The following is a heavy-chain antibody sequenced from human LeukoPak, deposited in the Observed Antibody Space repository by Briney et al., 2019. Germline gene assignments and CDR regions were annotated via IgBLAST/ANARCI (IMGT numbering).Heavy chain of an antibody. CDR3: ARVVVYGSSRFFDY. Sequence: ASVKVSCKASGGTFSSYAISWVRQAPGQGLEWMGGIIPIFGTANYAQKFQGRVTITADKSTSTAYMELSSLRSEDTAVYYCARVVVYGSSRFFDYWGQGTLVTVSS. V-gene: IGHV1-69*06. CDR1: GGTFSSYA. J-gene: IGHJ4*02. CDR2: IIPIFGTA. D-gene: IGHD6-6*01.